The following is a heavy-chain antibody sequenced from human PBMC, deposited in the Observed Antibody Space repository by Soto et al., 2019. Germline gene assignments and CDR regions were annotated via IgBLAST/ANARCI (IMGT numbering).Heavy chain of an antibody. Sequence: GGSLRLSCAASGFTFSSYSMNWVRQAPGKGLEWVSYISLSSSTMYYADSVKGRFTIFRDNAENSLYLQMNSLRAEDTAVYYCARAPGYCSGGNCYYRFDYWGQGTLVTVSS. CDR1: GFTFSSYS. J-gene: IGHJ4*02. D-gene: IGHD2-15*01. CDR2: ISLSSSTM. V-gene: IGHV3-48*04. CDR3: ARAPGYCSGGNCYYRFDY.